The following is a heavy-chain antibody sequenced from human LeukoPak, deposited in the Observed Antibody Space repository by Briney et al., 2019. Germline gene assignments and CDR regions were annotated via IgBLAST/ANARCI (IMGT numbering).Heavy chain of an antibody. J-gene: IGHJ4*02. CDR2: ISTYNGNT. V-gene: IGHV1-18*04. D-gene: IGHD3-22*01. CDR3: ARAAISKDGSGYFY. CDR1: GYTFTGYY. Sequence: GASVKVSCKASGYTFTGYYMHWVRQAPGQGLEWMGWISTYNGNTNYAQKVQGRVTMTTDTSTSTAYMELRSLRSDDTAVYYCARAAISKDGSGYFYWGQGTLVTVSS.